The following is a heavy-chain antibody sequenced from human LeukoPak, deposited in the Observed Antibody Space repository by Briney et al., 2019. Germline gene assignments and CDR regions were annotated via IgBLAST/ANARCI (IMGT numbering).Heavy chain of an antibody. CDR3: ARDMEVY. D-gene: IGHD2-15*01. J-gene: IGHJ4*02. CDR2: INHSGST. Sequence: PSETLSLTCAVYGESFSGYYWSWIRQPPGKGLEWIGEINHSGSTNYNPSLKSRVTISVDTSKNQFSLKLSSVTAADTAVYYCARDMEVYWGQGTLVTVSS. V-gene: IGHV4-34*01. CDR1: GESFSGYY.